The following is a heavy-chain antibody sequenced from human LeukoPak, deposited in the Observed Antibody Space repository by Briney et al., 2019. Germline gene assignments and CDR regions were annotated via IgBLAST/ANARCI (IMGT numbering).Heavy chain of an antibody. CDR2: IYSGGGT. CDR3: ARGGRYYDSSGYYHDAFDI. D-gene: IGHD3-22*01. Sequence: GGSLRLSCAASGFAVSSNYMSWVRQAPGKGLEWVSVIYSGGGTYYANSVKGRFTISRDNSKNTLYLQMNSLRAEDTAVYYCARGGRYYDSSGYYHDAFDIWGQGTVVTVSS. V-gene: IGHV3-53*01. CDR1: GFAVSSNY. J-gene: IGHJ3*02.